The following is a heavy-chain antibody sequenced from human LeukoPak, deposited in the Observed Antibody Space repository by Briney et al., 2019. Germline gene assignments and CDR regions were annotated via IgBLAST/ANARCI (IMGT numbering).Heavy chain of an antibody. CDR1: GGSFSGYY. J-gene: IGHJ1*01. V-gene: IGHV4-34*01. Sequence: SETPSLTCAVYGGSFSGYYWSWIRQPPGKGLEWIGEINHSGSTNYNPSLKSRVTISVDTSKNQFSLKLSSVTAADTAVYYCARGLGYCSSTSCYDAEYFQHWGQGTLVTVSS. D-gene: IGHD2-2*01. CDR2: INHSGST. CDR3: ARGLGYCSSTSCYDAEYFQH.